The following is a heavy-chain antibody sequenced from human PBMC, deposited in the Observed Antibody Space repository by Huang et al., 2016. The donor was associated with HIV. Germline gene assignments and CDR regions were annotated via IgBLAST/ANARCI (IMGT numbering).Heavy chain of an antibody. D-gene: IGHD3-22*01. CDR1: GFSISSYW. CDR3: ARDPRIQSWLNFFDY. CDR2: INRYGGST. J-gene: IGHJ4*02. V-gene: IGHV3-74*01. Sequence: EVQLVESGGGLVQPGGSLRLSCAASGFSISSYWMHWVRQAPGKGLGWVSRINRYGGSTSYADSVKGRFTISRDNAKNTLYLQMNSLRAEDTAVYYCARDPRIQSWLNFFDYWGQGTLVSVSS.